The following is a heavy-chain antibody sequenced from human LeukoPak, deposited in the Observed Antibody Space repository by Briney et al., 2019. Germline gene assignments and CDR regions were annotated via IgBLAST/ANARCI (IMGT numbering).Heavy chain of an antibody. V-gene: IGHV4-61*01. CDR3: ARIFGSGPGEYTWFDP. J-gene: IGHJ5*02. Sequence: SETLSLTCTVSGGSVSSVTYYWYWIRQPPGKGLEWNGYIHYSGSTNYNPSRKTRITISVDTSKNQFSLKLSSVTAADTAVYYCARIFGSGPGEYTWFDPWGQGTLVTVSS. CDR1: GGSVSSVTYY. CDR2: IHYSGST. D-gene: IGHD3-10*01.